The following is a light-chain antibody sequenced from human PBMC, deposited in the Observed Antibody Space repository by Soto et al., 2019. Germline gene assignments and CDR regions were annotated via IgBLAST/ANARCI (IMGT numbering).Light chain of an antibody. CDR1: QSVSSSY. CDR3: XXCDXSPRLT. Sequence: EIVLTQSPGTLSLSPGERATLSCRASQSVSSSYLAWYQQKPGQAPRLLIYGASSRATGIPDRFSGSGSGTDFTLTISRLEPEDFAVXYXXXCDXSPRLTCGGGTKLEIK. V-gene: IGKV3-20*01. J-gene: IGKJ4*01. CDR2: GAS.